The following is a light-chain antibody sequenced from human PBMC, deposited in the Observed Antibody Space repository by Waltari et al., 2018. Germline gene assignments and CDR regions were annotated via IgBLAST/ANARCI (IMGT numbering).Light chain of an antibody. J-gene: IGLJ3*02. Sequence: QSLLTQAPSASAPPGQRITMTCSGSNSNIGKNTVNWYQQLPGTAPKPLVYRNDQRPSEGPDRFSGSRSGTSASLAISGLQFDDEADYYCATWDDSLNGWVFGGGTRLTVL. CDR1: NSNIGKNT. CDR3: ATWDDSLNGWV. V-gene: IGLV1-44*01. CDR2: RND.